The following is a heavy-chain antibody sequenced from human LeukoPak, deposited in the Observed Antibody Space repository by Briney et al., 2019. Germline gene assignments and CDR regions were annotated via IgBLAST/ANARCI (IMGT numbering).Heavy chain of an antibody. D-gene: IGHD4-11*01. J-gene: IGHJ4*02. CDR3: ASLGVYSSPALYY. V-gene: IGHV1-8*03. CDR2: MNPNSGNT. CDR1: GYTFTSYD. Sequence: ASVKVSCKASGYTFTSYDINWVRQATGQGLEWMGWMNPNSGNTGYAQKFQGRVTITRNTSISTAYMELSSLRSEDTAVYYCASLGVYSSPALYYWGQGTLVTVSS.